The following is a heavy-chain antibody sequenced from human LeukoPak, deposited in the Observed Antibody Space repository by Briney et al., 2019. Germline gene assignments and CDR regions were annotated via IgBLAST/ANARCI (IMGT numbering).Heavy chain of an antibody. CDR1: GGTFSSYA. D-gene: IGHD3-22*01. J-gene: IGHJ4*02. CDR2: IIPIFGTA. CDR3: AAGYYDSSGYYPLDY. V-gene: IGHV1-69*05. Sequence: SVKVSCKASGGTFSSYAISWVRQAPGQGLEWMGGIIPIFGTANYAQKFQGRVTITTDESTSTAYMELSSLRSEDTAVYYCAAGYYDSSGYYPLDYWGPGTLVTVSS.